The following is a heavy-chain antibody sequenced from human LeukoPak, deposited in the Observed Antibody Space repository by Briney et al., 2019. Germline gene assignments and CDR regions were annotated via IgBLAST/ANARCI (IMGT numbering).Heavy chain of an antibody. CDR2: MNPNSGNT. J-gene: IGHJ5*02. CDR3: ARQVPNIAAATRGNWFDP. Sequence: ASVNVSFKASVYTFTSYDINWVRQATAQGLEWMGWMNPNSGNTGYAQKFQGRVTMTRNTSIRTAYMKLSSLRSEDTAVYYCARQVPNIAAATRGNWFDPWGQGTLVTVSS. CDR1: VYTFTSYD. D-gene: IGHD6-13*01. V-gene: IGHV1-8*01.